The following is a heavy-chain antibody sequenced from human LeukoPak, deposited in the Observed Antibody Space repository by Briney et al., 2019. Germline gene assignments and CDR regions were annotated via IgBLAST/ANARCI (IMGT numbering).Heavy chain of an antibody. CDR1: GDSISRYY. Sequence: SETLSLTCTVSGDSISRYYWSWIRQPPGKGLEWIGYIRHSENPNYNPSLKSRVTMSVDTSKNQLSLKLSSVTAADTAVYYCTRGSTGAFGPWGQGTLVTVSS. CDR3: TRGSTGAFGP. J-gene: IGHJ5*02. D-gene: IGHD7-27*01. V-gene: IGHV4-59*01. CDR2: IRHSENP.